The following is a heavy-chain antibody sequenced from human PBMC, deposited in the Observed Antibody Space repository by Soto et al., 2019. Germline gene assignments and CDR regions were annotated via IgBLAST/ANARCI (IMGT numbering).Heavy chain of an antibody. J-gene: IGHJ3*02. V-gene: IGHV3-21*01. Sequence: EVQLVESGGGLVKPGGSLRLSCAASGFTFSSYSMNWVRQAPGKGLEWVSSISSSSSYIYYADSVKGRFTISRDNAKNSLYLQMNSLRAEDTAVYCCARDPNQPTNDAFDIWGQGTMVTVSS. CDR1: GFTFSSYS. CDR2: ISSSSSYI. D-gene: IGHD2-2*01. CDR3: ARDPNQPTNDAFDI.